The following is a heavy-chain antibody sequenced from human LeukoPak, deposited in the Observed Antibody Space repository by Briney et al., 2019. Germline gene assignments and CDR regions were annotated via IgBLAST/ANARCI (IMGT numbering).Heavy chain of an antibody. V-gene: IGHV3-33*01. Sequence: PGGSLRLSCAASGSTFSSYGMHWVRQAPGKGLEWVAVIWYDGSNKYYADSVKGRFTISRDNSKNTLYLQMNSLRAEDTAVYYCARGGQLWFGEVDYWGQGTLVTVSS. D-gene: IGHD3-10*01. CDR2: IWYDGSNK. J-gene: IGHJ4*02. CDR1: GSTFSSYG. CDR3: ARGGQLWFGEVDY.